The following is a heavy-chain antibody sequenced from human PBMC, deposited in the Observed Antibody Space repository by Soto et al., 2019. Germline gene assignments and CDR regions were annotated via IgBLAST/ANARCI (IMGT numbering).Heavy chain of an antibody. CDR3: ARIDTADYFDY. J-gene: IGHJ4*02. D-gene: IGHD3-9*01. V-gene: IGHV4-31*03. CDR1: GGSISSGGYY. CDR2: IYYSGST. Sequence: QVQLQESGPGLVKPSQTLSLTCTVSGGSISSGGYYWSWIRQHPGKGLEWLGYIYYSGSTYYNPSLRSRVTISVDTAKNQCSLKLSSVTAADTAVYYWARIDTADYFDYWGQGTLVTVSS.